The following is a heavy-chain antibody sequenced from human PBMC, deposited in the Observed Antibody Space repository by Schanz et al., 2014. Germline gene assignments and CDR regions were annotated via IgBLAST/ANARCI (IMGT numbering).Heavy chain of an antibody. CDR3: ARAPPPYSSSPYYWYYGMDV. Sequence: QVQLVESGGGLVKPGGSLRLSCAASGFTFSDYYMNWIRQAPGKGLEWVSYISNSGYTIYYADSVKGRFTISRDNAKNPRSLQMKRRRAGDTAVYYWARAPPPYSSSPYYWYYGMDVWGQGTTVTVSS. D-gene: IGHD6-6*01. CDR2: ISNSGYTI. CDR1: GFTFSDYY. J-gene: IGHJ6*02. V-gene: IGHV3-11*01.